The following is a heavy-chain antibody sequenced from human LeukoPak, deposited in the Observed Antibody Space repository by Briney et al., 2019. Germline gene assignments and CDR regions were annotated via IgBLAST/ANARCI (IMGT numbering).Heavy chain of an antibody. CDR3: ARGVGATSPLGY. D-gene: IGHD1-26*01. CDR1: GYSISSGYY. J-gene: IGHJ4*02. V-gene: IGHV4-38-2*02. Sequence: SETLSLTCTVSGYSISSGYYWGWIRQPPGKGLEWIGRIYTSGSTNYNPSLKSRVTMSVDTSKNQFSLKLSSVTAADTAVYYCARGVGATSPLGYWGQGTLVTVSS. CDR2: IYTSGST.